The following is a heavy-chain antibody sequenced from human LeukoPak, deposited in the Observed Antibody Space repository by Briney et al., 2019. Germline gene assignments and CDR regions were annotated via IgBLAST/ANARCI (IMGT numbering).Heavy chain of an antibody. Sequence: PSETLSLTCTVSGGSISSNNYYWGWIRQPPGKGLEWIGGIYYSGSTYSNPSLKSRVTMSVDTSKNQISLKLSSVTAADTAVYYCARQVRGYCSSTSCHTDYWAREPWSPSPQ. CDR3: ARQVRGYCSSTSCHTDY. CDR1: GGSISSNNYY. CDR2: IYYSGST. D-gene: IGHD2-2*01. J-gene: IGHJ4*02. V-gene: IGHV4-39*01.